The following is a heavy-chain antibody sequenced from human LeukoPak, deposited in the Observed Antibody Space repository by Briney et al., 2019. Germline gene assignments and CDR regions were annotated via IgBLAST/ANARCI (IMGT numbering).Heavy chain of an antibody. Sequence: GGSLRPSCAASGFTFDDYAMHWVRQAPGKGLEWVSGISWNSGSIGYADSVKGRFTISRDNAKNSLYLQMNSLRAEDTALYYCAKEEIAVAGPRHFDYWGQGTLVTVSS. CDR2: ISWNSGSI. V-gene: IGHV3-9*01. CDR3: AKEEIAVAGPRHFDY. D-gene: IGHD6-19*01. J-gene: IGHJ4*02. CDR1: GFTFDDYA.